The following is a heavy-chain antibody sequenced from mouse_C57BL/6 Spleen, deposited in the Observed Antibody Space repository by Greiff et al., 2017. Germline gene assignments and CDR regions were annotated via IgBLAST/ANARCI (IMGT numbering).Heavy chain of an antibody. V-gene: IGHV14-1*01. CDR1: GFNIKDYY. CDR2: IDPEDGDT. D-gene: IGHD4-1*02. J-gene: IGHJ4*01. Sequence: EVMLVESGAELVRPGASVKLSCTASGFNIKDYYMHWVKQRPEQGLEWIGRIDPEDGDTEYAPKFQGKATMTADTSSNTAYLQLSSLTSEDTAVYYCSASTGTGAMDYWGQGTSVTVSS. CDR3: SASTGTGAMDY.